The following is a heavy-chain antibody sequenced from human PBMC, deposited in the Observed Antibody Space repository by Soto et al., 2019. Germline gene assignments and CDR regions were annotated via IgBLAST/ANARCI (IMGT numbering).Heavy chain of an antibody. CDR2: IYSGENA. J-gene: IGHJ3*02. V-gene: IGHV3-53*01. Sequence: EVQLVQSGGGLVQPGGSLRLSCAGYGVTVTSNYMNWVRQAPGKGLEWVSVIYSGENAYYADSVAGRFTISRDNSKNTLYLQMNRLRVEDTAVYYCARDLDAFDTWGQGTTVIVSS. CDR3: ARDLDAFDT. CDR1: GVTVTSNY.